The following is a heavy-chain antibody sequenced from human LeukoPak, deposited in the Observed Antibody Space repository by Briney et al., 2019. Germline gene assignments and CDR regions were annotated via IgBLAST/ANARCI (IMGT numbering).Heavy chain of an antibody. D-gene: IGHD2-15*01. CDR3: AKARGYSKDAFDI. V-gene: IGHV3-23*01. CDR1: GFTFSSYA. CDR2: ISGNGGST. J-gene: IGHJ3*02. Sequence: GGSLRLSCAASGFTFSSYAMSWVRQAPGKGLEWVSAISGNGGSTYYADSVKGRFTISRDNSKNTLYLQMNSLRAEDTAVYYCAKARGYSKDAFDIWGQGTLVTVSS.